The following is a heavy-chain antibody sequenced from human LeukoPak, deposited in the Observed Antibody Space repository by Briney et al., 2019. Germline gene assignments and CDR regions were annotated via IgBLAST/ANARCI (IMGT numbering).Heavy chain of an antibody. Sequence: ASVKVSCKASGYTFTGYYMHWVRQAPGQGLEWMGGIIPIFGTANYAQKFQGRVTITTDESTSTAYMELSSLRSEDTAVYYCARDLVGPYYYDSSGSDAFDIWGQGTMVTVSS. CDR3: ARDLVGPYYYDSSGSDAFDI. CDR1: GYTFTGYY. D-gene: IGHD3-22*01. V-gene: IGHV1-69*05. J-gene: IGHJ3*02. CDR2: IIPIFGTA.